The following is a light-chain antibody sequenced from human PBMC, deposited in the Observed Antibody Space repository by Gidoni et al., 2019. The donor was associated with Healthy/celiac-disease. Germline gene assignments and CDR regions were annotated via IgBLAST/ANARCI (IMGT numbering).Light chain of an antibody. Sequence: DLVMTQSPDSLSVSLGERATINCKSSQSVLCSSNNKNYLAWYQQKPGQPPKLLIYWASTRESGVPDRFSGSGSGTDFTLTISSLQAEDVAVYYCQQYYSTPLTFGGGTKVEIK. CDR3: QQYYSTPLT. CDR1: QSVLCSSNNKNY. CDR2: WAS. J-gene: IGKJ4*01. V-gene: IGKV4-1*01.